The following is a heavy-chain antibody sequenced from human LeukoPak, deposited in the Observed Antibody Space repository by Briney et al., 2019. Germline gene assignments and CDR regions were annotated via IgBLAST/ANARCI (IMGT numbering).Heavy chain of an antibody. D-gene: IGHD6-19*01. CDR1: GFTFSSYA. CDR3: ARDMEQWLVREVYY. CDR2: ISGSGGST. J-gene: IGHJ4*02. Sequence: GGSLRLSCAASGFTFSSYAMSWVRQAPGKGLEWVSAISGSGGSTYYADSVKGRFTISRDNSKNTLYLQMNSLRAEDTAVYYCARDMEQWLVREVYYWGQGTLVTVSS. V-gene: IGHV3-23*01.